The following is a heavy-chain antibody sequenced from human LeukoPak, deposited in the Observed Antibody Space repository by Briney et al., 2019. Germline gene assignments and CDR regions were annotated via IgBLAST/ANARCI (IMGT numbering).Heavy chain of an antibody. Sequence: GGSLRLSCAASGFTFSSYSMNWVRQAPGKGLEWASSISSSSSYIYYADSVKGRFTISRDNAKNSLYLQMNSLRAEDTAVYYCARGWEESGMDVWGQGTTVTVSS. CDR2: ISSSSSYI. D-gene: IGHD1-26*01. J-gene: IGHJ6*02. V-gene: IGHV3-21*01. CDR3: ARGWEESGMDV. CDR1: GFTFSSYS.